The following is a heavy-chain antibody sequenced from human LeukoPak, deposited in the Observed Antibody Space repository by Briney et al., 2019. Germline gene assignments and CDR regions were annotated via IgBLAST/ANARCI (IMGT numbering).Heavy chain of an antibody. Sequence: GGSLRLSCAASRFTFSDYYMSWVRQAPGKGLEWISYISSTGATIHYADSVKGRFTISRDNAKNSLYLQMNSLRADDTAVYYCARFAAGGSYYYMDVWGKGTTVTVSS. D-gene: IGHD6-25*01. V-gene: IGHV3-11*04. CDR2: ISSTGATI. CDR3: ARFAAGGSYYYMDV. J-gene: IGHJ6*03. CDR1: RFTFSDYY.